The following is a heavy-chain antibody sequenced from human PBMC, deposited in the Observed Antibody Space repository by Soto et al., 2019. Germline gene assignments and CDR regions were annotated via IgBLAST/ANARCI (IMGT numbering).Heavy chain of an antibody. CDR3: AGNGTYSSSLSQYSGMDV. Sequence: QVQLVQSGAEVKEPGSSVRVSCKASGGTFDNFIMNWVRQTPGQGLEWMGGVVPMLGTPTYAEQFKGRVTISATGSTSTMYMEVTSLRSEDTAIYYCAGNGTYSSSLSQYSGMDVWGQGTTVTVSS. D-gene: IGHD1-26*01. V-gene: IGHV1-69*01. CDR2: VVPMLGTP. J-gene: IGHJ6*02. CDR1: GGTFDNFI.